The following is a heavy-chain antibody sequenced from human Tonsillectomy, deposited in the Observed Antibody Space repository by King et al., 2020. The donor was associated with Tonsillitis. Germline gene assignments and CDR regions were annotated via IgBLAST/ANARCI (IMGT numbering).Heavy chain of an antibody. CDR2: IKSETNGGTT. J-gene: IGHJ4*02. CDR1: KFTFSNAW. D-gene: IGHD3-10*01. V-gene: IGHV3-15*01. Sequence: VQLVEAGGGLVKPGGSLRLSCAASKFTFSNAWMSWVRQAPGKGLGWVGRIKSETNGGTTDYAVPVKGRFTISRDDSKTTLYLQMDSLKTEDTAVYYCTADHYYYFDYWGQGTLVTVSS. CDR3: TADHYYYFDY.